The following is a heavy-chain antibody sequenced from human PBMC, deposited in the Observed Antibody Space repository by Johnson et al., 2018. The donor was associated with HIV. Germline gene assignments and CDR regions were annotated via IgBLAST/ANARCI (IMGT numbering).Heavy chain of an antibody. J-gene: IGHJ3*02. D-gene: IGHD6-6*01. CDR2: ISGSGGST. Sequence: VTLVESGGGVVQPGGSLRLSCAASGFTFSSYAMSWVRQAPGKGLEWVSAISGSGGSTYYADSVKGRFTISRDNSKNTLYLQLNSLRAEDTAVYYCAKDLGYSSSSRAFDSWGQGTMVTVSS. CDR3: AKDLGYSSSSRAFDS. CDR1: GFTFSSYA. V-gene: IGHV3-23*04.